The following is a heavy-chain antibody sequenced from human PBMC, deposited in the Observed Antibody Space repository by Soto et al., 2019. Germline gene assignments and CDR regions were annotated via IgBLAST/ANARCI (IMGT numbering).Heavy chain of an antibody. Sequence: SETLSLTCTVSGGSIISSNCLSWFRQPPGTGLEWIGEIFHTGSTNYSPSLKSRVTISILKSKNQFSLKLISVTAADTAIYYCVRISGFTNAMDVWGQGTTVTVSS. CDR1: GGSIISSNC. CDR2: IFHTGST. J-gene: IGHJ6*02. D-gene: IGHD5-12*01. V-gene: IGHV4-4*02. CDR3: VRISGFTNAMDV.